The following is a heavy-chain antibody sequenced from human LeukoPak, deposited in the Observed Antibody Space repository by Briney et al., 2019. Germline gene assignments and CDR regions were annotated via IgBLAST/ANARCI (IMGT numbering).Heavy chain of an antibody. CDR2: INPSGGYT. V-gene: IGHV1-46*03. Sequence: ASVKVSCKASGYAFSRYYMHSVRESPSPQLEWRGIINPSGGYTRYAQKFQGRVTMTRDTSTSTVYMELSSLRSEDTAVYYCARGLGSCSGGSCYSDYWGQRTLVTVSS. D-gene: IGHD2-15*01. J-gene: IGHJ4*02. CDR1: GYAFSRYY. CDR3: ARGLGSCSGGSCYSDY.